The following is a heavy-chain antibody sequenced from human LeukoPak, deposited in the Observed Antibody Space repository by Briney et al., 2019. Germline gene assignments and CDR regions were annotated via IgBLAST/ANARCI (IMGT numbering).Heavy chain of an antibody. CDR1: GFTFSSYA. V-gene: IGHV3-23*01. CDR3: AKDRMSIAAAGGYYFDY. D-gene: IGHD6-13*01. Sequence: GGSLRLSCAASGFTFSSYAMSWVRQAPGKGLEWVSAISGSGGSTYYADSVKGRFTISRDNSKNTLYLQMNSLRAEDTAVYYCAKDRMSIAAAGGYYFDYRGQGTLVTVSS. CDR2: ISGSGGST. J-gene: IGHJ4*02.